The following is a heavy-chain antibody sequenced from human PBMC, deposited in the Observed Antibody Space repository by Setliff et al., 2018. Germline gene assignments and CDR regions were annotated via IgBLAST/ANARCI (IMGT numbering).Heavy chain of an antibody. CDR1: GYTFTSYY. CDR2: IYPSGGSI. CDR3: ARDGGYSGYDPSYYYYYYYMDV. D-gene: IGHD5-12*01. Sequence: ASVKVSCKASGYTFTSYYMHWVRQAPGQGLEWMGIIYPSGGSISYAQKFQGRVTMTRDTSTSTVYVELSSLRPEDTAVYYCARDGGYSGYDPSYYYYYYYMDVWGKGTTVTVSS. V-gene: IGHV1-46*01. J-gene: IGHJ6*03.